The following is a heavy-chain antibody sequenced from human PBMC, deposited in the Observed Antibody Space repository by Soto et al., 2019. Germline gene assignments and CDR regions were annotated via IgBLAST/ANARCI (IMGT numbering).Heavy chain of an antibody. D-gene: IGHD2-15*01. J-gene: IGHJ6*02. CDR3: ARIQWYCSGGSCPASTATDYGMDV. CDR2: INAGNGNT. CDR1: VYTFTSYA. Sequence: ASVKVSCKASVYTFTSYAMHWVRQAPGQRLEWMGWINAGNGNTKYSQKFQGRVTITRDTSASTAYMELSSLRSEDTAVYYCARIQWYCSGGSCPASTATDYGMDVWGQGTTVTVSS. V-gene: IGHV1-3*01.